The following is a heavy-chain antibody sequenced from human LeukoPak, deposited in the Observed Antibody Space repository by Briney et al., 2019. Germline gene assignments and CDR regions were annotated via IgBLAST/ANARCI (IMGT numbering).Heavy chain of an antibody. CDR1: GFTFSNYW. D-gene: IGHD6-19*01. CDR3: ARDLSSLAPSFDN. V-gene: IGHV3-7*04. CDR2: IDQDGSVK. Sequence: GGSLRLSCAASGFTFSNYWMSWVRQAPGKGLEWVANIDQDGSVKYYVDSVKGRFTISRDNAKNSLYLQMNSLRAEDTAVYYCARDLSSLAPSFDNWSQGTLVTVSS. J-gene: IGHJ4*02.